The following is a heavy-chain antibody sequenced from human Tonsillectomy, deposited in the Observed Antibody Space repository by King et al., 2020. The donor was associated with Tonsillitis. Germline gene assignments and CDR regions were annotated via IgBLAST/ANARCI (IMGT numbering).Heavy chain of an antibody. V-gene: IGHV3-7*03. D-gene: IGHD3-3*01. CDR2: IKKDGSEK. Sequence: VQLVESGGGLVQPGGSLRLSCAASGFTFSSYGMSWVRQAQGKGLEWVANIKKDGSEKYYVDSVKGRFTISRDNAKNSLYLQMNSLRAEDTAVYYCARDSGFWGGYFVFFDYWGQGTLVTVSS. J-gene: IGHJ4*02. CDR1: GFTFSSYG. CDR3: ARDSGFWGGYFVFFDY.